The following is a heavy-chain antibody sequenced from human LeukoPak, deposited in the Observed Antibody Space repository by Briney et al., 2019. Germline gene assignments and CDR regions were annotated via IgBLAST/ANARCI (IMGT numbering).Heavy chain of an antibody. D-gene: IGHD6-13*01. V-gene: IGHV4-34*01. CDR3: ARHAPKAAAGPYNWFDP. CDR1: GGSFSGYY. J-gene: IGHJ5*02. Sequence: SETLSLTCAVYGGSFSGYYWSWIRQPPGKGLEWIGEINHSGSTNYNPPLKCRVTISVDTSKNQFSLKLSSVTAADTAVYYCARHAPKAAAGPYNWFDPWGQGTLVTVSS. CDR2: INHSGST.